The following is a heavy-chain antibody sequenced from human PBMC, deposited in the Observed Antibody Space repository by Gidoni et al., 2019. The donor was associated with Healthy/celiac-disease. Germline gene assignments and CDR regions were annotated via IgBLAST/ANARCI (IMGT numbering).Heavy chain of an antibody. CDR1: GFTFSSYG. CDR3: AREMTGTTAGYCDL. V-gene: IGHV3-33*01. CDR2: IWYDGSNK. J-gene: IGHJ2*01. D-gene: IGHD1-7*01. Sequence: QVQLVESGGGVVQPGRSLRLSCAASGFTFSSYGMHWVRQAPGKGLEWVAVIWYDGSNKYYADSVKGRFTISRDNSKNTLYLQMNSLRAEDTAVYYCAREMTGTTAGYCDLWGRGTLVTVSS.